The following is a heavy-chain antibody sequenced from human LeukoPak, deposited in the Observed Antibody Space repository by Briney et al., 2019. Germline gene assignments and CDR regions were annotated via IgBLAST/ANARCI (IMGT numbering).Heavy chain of an antibody. J-gene: IGHJ6*02. V-gene: IGHV3-30*18. D-gene: IGHD6-13*01. CDR1: GFTFSSYG. CDR2: ISYDGSNK. Sequence: GGSLRLSCAASGFTFSSYGMHWVRQAPGKGLEWVAVISYDGSNKYYADSVKGRFTISRDNSKNTLYLQMTSLRAEDTAVYYCAKVEQQLDYYYYGMDVWGQGTTVTVSS. CDR3: AKVEQQLDYYYYGMDV.